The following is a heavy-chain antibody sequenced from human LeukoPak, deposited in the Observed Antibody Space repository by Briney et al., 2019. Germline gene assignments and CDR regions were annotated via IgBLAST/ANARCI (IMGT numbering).Heavy chain of an antibody. CDR3: ARFGLPYSIDL. CDR2: IRPDGSAV. V-gene: IGHV3-7*01. Sequence: GGSLRLSCIASGFTINQHAMSWVRQAPAKGLEWVASIRPDGSAVFYVDSVKGRFTFSRDNAKNSLDLRMNSLRAEDTAVYYCARFGLPYSIDLWGQGTMVTVSS. CDR1: GFTINQHA. D-gene: IGHD3/OR15-3a*01. J-gene: IGHJ6*02.